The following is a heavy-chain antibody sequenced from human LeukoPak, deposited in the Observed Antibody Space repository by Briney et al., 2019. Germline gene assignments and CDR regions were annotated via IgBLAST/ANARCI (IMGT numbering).Heavy chain of an antibody. CDR3: ARRGPQDNTRGAFDI. CDR2: ISGSGGSE. V-gene: IGHV3-23*01. D-gene: IGHD2-15*01. Sequence: PGGSLRLSCAASGFTVSTNYMSWVRQAPGKGLEWVSGISGSGGSEFYAGSVKGRFTTSRDNSKNTLYLQMHSLRAEDTAVHYCARRGPQDNTRGAFDIWGQGTMVTVSS. CDR1: GFTVSTNY. J-gene: IGHJ3*02.